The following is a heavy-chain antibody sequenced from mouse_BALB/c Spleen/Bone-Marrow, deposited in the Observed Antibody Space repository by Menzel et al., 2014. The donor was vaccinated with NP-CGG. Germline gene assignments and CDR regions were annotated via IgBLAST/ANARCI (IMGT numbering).Heavy chain of an antibody. J-gene: IGHJ4*01. V-gene: IGHV1-84*02. CDR1: GYNFTEYN. Sequence: QVQLQEAGPELGKPGGSVKISCKASGYNFTEYNKKWGKQKPGKGLEWIGWINPGSGNTKYNEKFKGKATLTVDTSSSTAYMQLSSLTSEDTAVYFCANLGRYAMDYWSQGTSVTVSS. D-gene: IGHD3-1*01. CDR3: ANLGRYAMDY. CDR2: INPGSGNT.